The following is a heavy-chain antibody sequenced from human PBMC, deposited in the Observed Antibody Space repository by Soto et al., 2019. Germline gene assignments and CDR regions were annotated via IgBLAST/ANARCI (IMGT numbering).Heavy chain of an antibody. V-gene: IGHV1-2*02. CDR3: AEVSGSSGWYHPYGKDV. CDR2: INPNSGGT. D-gene: IGHD6-19*01. CDR1: GSTFTGYY. Sequence: WASVKVSCKASGSTFTGYYMHWVRQAPGQGLEWMGWINPNSGGTNYAQKFQGRVTMTRDTSINTAYMELSRLRSDDTAVYYCAEVSGSSGWYHPYGKDVWGQGTTVTVSS. J-gene: IGHJ6*01.